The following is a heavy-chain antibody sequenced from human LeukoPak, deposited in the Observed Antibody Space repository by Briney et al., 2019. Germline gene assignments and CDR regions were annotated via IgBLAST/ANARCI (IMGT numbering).Heavy chain of an antibody. Sequence: PSETLSLTCAVYGGSFSGYYWSWIRQRPGKGLECIGENNHSGSTNCNPSLKSRVTISVDTSKNQFSLKLSSVTAADTAVYYCARGVWFDPWGQGTLVTVSS. CDR3: ARGVWFDP. CDR1: GGSFSGYY. J-gene: IGHJ5*02. CDR2: NNHSGST. V-gene: IGHV4-34*01.